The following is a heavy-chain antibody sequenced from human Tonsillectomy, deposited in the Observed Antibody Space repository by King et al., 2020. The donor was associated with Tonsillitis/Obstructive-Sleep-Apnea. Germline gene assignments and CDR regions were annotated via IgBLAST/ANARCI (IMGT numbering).Heavy chain of an antibody. CDR1: GFSVTLNY. V-gene: IGHV3-53*01. CDR3: ARAEGILDPFDV. J-gene: IGHJ3*01. D-gene: IGHD1-14*01. CDR2: MYTTGAT. Sequence: VQLVESGGGLIQPGGSLRLSCAAAGFSVTLNYMTWVRQAPGKGLEWVSFMYTTGATFYADSLKGRFTISRDNSKNRLYFQMNSLRAEDTAVYYCARAEGILDPFDVWGEGTMVTVSS.